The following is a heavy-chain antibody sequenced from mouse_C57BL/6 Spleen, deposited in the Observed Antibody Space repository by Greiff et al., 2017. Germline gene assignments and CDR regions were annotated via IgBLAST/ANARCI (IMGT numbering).Heavy chain of an antibody. CDR3: ARGGDGYYPYYFDY. CDR2: ISYDGSN. Sequence: DVKLQESGPGLVKPSQSLSLTCSVTGYSITSGYYWNWIRQFPGNKLEWMGYISYDGSNNYNPSLKNRISITRDTSKNQFFLKLNSVTTEDTATYYCARGGDGYYPYYFDYWGQGTTLTVSS. J-gene: IGHJ2*01. CDR1: GYSITSGYY. V-gene: IGHV3-6*01. D-gene: IGHD2-3*01.